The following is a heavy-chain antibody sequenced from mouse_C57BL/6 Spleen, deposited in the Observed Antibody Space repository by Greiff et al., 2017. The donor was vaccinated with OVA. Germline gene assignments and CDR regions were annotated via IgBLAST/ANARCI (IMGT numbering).Heavy chain of an antibody. CDR3: ARRYDHYYGLDY. V-gene: IGHV5-6*01. D-gene: IGHD2-3*01. J-gene: IGHJ4*01. CDR2: ISSGGSYT. CDR1: GFTFSSYG. Sequence: EVQLVESGGDLVKPGGSLKLSCAASGFTFSSYGMSWVRQTPDKRLEWVGTISSGGSYTYYPDSVKGRFTISGDNANNTLYLQMSSLKSEDTAMYYCARRYDHYYGLDYWGQGTSVTVSA.